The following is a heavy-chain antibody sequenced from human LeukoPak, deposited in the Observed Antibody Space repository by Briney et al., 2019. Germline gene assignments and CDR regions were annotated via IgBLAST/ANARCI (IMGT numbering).Heavy chain of an antibody. CDR2: IYSGGST. V-gene: IGHV3-53*01. CDR1: GFTVSSNY. J-gene: IGHJ3*02. Sequence: GGSLRLSCAASGFTVSSNYMSWVRQAPGKGLEWVSVIYSGGSTYYADSVKGRFIISRDNSKNTLYLQMNSLRAEDTAVYYCARALAYCGGDCYDDAFDIWGQGTMVTVSS. D-gene: IGHD2-21*02. CDR3: ARALAYCGGDCYDDAFDI.